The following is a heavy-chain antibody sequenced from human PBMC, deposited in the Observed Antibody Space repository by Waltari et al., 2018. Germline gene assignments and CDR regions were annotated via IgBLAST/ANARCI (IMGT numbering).Heavy chain of an antibody. J-gene: IGHJ4*02. V-gene: IGHV3-23*01. CDR1: GFTFSDYA. D-gene: IGHD2-8*01. Sequence: EVQLLESGGGLVPPGGSLRLSCVASGFTFSDYAMSWVRQAPGKGLEWVSAISGSGRTAYYADSVRGRFTISRDYSKDTFYLQMNSLRAEDTAVYYCATRNKYCTRGTCFALWEAPFDYWGPGTLVTVSS. CDR3: ATRNKYCTRGTCFALWEAPFDY. CDR2: ISGSGRTA.